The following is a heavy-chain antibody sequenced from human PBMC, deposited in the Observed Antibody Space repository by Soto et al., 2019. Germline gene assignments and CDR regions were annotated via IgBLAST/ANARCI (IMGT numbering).Heavy chain of an antibody. V-gene: IGHV4-38-2*01. Sequence: PSETLSLTCAVSGYSITNGYYWGWVRQPPGKGLEWIGSIYHSGSTNYNPSLKSRVTISVDKSRNQFSLKLSSVTAADTAVYYCASAPPGWPFDYWGQGTLVTVSS. CDR1: GYSITNGYY. CDR3: ASAPPGWPFDY. CDR2: IYHSGST. D-gene: IGHD6-19*01. J-gene: IGHJ4*02.